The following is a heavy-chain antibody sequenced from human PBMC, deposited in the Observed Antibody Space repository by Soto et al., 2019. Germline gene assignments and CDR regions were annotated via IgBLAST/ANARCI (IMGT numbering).Heavy chain of an antibody. D-gene: IGHD6-13*01. J-gene: IGHJ4*02. CDR1: GFTFSSYA. V-gene: IGHV3-64*01. CDR3: ARGGYSSSWYEPFDY. Sequence: GGSLRLSCAASGFTFSSYAMHWVRQAPGKGLEYVSAISSNGGSTYYANSVKGRFTISRDNSKNTLYLQMGSLRAEDMAVYYCARGGYSSSWYEPFDYWGQGTLVTVSS. CDR2: ISSNGGST.